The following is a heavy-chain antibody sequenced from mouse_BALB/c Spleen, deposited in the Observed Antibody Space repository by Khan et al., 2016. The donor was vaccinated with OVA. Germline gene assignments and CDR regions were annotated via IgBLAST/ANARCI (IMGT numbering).Heavy chain of an antibody. Sequence: VELVESGGDLVKPGGSLKLSCAASGFTFSTYGMSWVRQAPDKRLEWVATVSTGGSYTYYPDSVKGRFTISRDNAKNTLYLQMSGLRSEDTAMVYCTRLAYYYDSEGFAYWGQGTLVTVSA. V-gene: IGHV5-6*02. D-gene: IGHD1-1*01. CDR2: VSTGGSYT. CDR3: TRLAYYYDSEGFAY. J-gene: IGHJ3*01. CDR1: GFTFSTYG.